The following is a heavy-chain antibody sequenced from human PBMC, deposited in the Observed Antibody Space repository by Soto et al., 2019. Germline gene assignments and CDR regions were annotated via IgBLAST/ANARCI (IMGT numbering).Heavy chain of an antibody. CDR3: ARWGYSYGVNWFDP. D-gene: IGHD5-18*01. J-gene: IGHJ5*02. V-gene: IGHV4-59*01. CDR1: GGSISSYY. Sequence: PSETLSLTCTVSGGSISSYYWSWIRQPPGKGLEWIGYIYYSGSTNYNPSRKSRVTISVDTSKNQFSLKLSSVTAADTAVYYCARWGYSYGVNWFDPWGQGTLVTVSS. CDR2: IYYSGST.